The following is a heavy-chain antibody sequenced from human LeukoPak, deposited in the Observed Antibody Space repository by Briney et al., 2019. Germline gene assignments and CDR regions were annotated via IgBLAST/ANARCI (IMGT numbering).Heavy chain of an antibody. CDR2: INPNSGDT. V-gene: IGHV1-2*02. Sequence: VAPVKVSCKASGYTFTGYFMRWVRQAPGQGLEWMGWINPNSGDTNYAQKFQGRVTMTRDTSISTAYMELSRLRSDDTAVYYCARDSDPTYYFDSGPYHAYWGQGTLVTVSS. CDR1: GYTFTGYF. CDR3: ARDSDPTYYFDSGPYHAY. D-gene: IGHD3-10*01. J-gene: IGHJ4*02.